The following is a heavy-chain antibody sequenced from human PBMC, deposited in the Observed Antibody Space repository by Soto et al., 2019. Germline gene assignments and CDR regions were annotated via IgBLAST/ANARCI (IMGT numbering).Heavy chain of an antibody. CDR3: ARDHQSIAARQLDY. CDR2: INHSGST. V-gene: IGHV4-34*01. Sequence: KPSETLSLTCAVYGGSFSGYYWSWIRQPPGKGLEWIGEINHSGSTNYNPSLKSRVTISVDTSKNQFSLRLSSVTAADTAVYYCARDHQSIAARQLDYWGQGTLVTVSS. CDR1: GGSFSGYY. J-gene: IGHJ4*02. D-gene: IGHD6-6*01.